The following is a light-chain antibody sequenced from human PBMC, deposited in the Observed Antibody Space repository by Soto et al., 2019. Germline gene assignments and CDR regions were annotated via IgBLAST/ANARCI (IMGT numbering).Light chain of an antibody. V-gene: IGLV2-14*03. J-gene: IGLJ2*01. CDR2: DVT. CDR1: SSDVGDYNY. Sequence: QSALTQPASVSGSPGQSITISCTGTSSDVGDYNYVSWYQHHPGKAPKLMIYDVTIRPSGVSNRFSGSKSGITASLTISGLQAEDEADYYCTSYTTTSALVVFGGGTKVTVL. CDR3: TSYTTTSALVV.